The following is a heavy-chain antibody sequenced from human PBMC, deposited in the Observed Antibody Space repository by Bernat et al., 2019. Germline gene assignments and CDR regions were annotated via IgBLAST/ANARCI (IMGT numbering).Heavy chain of an antibody. CDR1: GGSISSYY. J-gene: IGHJ5*02. V-gene: IGHV4-59*01. CDR2: IYYSGST. CDR3: ARDMGGNYYGSGSRTQYNWFDP. D-gene: IGHD3-10*01. Sequence: QVQLQESGLGLVKPSETLSLTCTVSGGSISSYYWSWIRQPPGKGLEWIGYIYYSGSTNYNPSLKSRVTISVDTSKNQFSLKLSSVTAADTAVYYCARDMGGNYYGSGSRTQYNWFDPWGQGTLVTVSS.